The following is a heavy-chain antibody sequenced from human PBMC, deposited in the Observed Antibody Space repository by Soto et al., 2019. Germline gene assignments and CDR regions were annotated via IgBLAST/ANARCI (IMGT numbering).Heavy chain of an antibody. D-gene: IGHD4-17*01. CDR1: GFTFSSYS. V-gene: IGHV3-48*02. Sequence: GGSLRLSCAASGFTFSSYSMNWVRQAPGKGLEWVSYISSSSSTIYYADSVKGRFTISRDNAKNSLYLQMNSLRDEDTAVYYCARDLYRDYGGFYYYYGMDVWGQGTTVTV. J-gene: IGHJ6*02. CDR2: ISSSSSTI. CDR3: ARDLYRDYGGFYYYYGMDV.